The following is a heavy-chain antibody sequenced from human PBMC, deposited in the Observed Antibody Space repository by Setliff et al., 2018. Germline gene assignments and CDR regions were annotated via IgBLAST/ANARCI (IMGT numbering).Heavy chain of an antibody. D-gene: IGHD3-16*01. CDR3: ARDGGGDSDAFDI. J-gene: IGHJ3*02. CDR1: GYTFTGYY. V-gene: IGHV1-2*06. CDR2: INPSSGTT. Sequence: ASVKVSCKASGYTFTGYYMYWVRQAPGQGLEWMGRINPSSGTTIYAQKFQGRVTMTSDTSISTAYMELGRLRSDDTAVYFCARDGGGDSDAFDIWGQGTMVTVSS.